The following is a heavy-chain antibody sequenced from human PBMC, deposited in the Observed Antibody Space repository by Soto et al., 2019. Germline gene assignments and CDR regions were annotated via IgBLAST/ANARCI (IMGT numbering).Heavy chain of an antibody. D-gene: IGHD6-13*01. CDR2: TSSNGGST. CDR3: VKDRWVDY. Sequence: GGSLRLSCSVSGFTFSSYAMHWVRQAPGKGLEYVSSTSSNGGSTYYPDSVKGRFTISRDNSKNTLYLQMSSLRVEDTAVYYCVKDRWVDYWGQGTLVTVSS. V-gene: IGHV3-64D*06. CDR1: GFTFSSYA. J-gene: IGHJ4*02.